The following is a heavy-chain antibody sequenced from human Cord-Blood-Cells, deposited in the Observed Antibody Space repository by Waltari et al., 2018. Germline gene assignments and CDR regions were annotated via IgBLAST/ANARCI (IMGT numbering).Heavy chain of an antibody. CDR3: AREYSSSSASFNWFDP. D-gene: IGHD6-6*01. J-gene: IGHJ5*02. CDR1: GGSFSGYY. CDR2: INHSGST. V-gene: IGHV4-34*01. Sequence: QVQLQQWGAGLLKPSETLSLTCAVYGGSFSGYYWSWIRPPPGKGLEWIGEINHSGSTNYNPSLKSRVTISVDTSKNQFSLKLSSVTAADTAVYYCAREYSSSSASFNWFDPWGQGTLVTVSS.